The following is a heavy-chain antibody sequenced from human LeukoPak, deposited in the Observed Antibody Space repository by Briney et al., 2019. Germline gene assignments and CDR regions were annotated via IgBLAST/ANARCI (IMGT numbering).Heavy chain of an antibody. V-gene: IGHV4-4*07. Sequence: SETLSLTCTVSGGSISSYYWSWIRQPAGKGLEWIGRIYTSGSTNYNASLKSRVSMSLDTYKNQFSLKLSSVTAADTAVFYCARENSGSYREFDYWGQGTLVTVSS. CDR3: ARENSGSYREFDY. CDR1: GGSISSYY. D-gene: IGHD1-26*01. J-gene: IGHJ4*02. CDR2: IYTSGST.